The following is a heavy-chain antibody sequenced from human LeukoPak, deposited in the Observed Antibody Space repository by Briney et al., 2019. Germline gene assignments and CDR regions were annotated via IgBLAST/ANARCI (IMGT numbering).Heavy chain of an antibody. D-gene: IGHD3-10*01. CDR2: IYYSGST. CDR3: ASAPQLLWFGELAISRNAFDI. Sequence: SETLSLTCTVSGGSISSSSYYWGWIRQPPGKGLEWIGSIYYSGSTYYNPSLKSRVTISVDTSKNQFSLKLSSVTAADTAVYYCASAPQLLWFGELAISRNAFDIWGQGTMVTVSS. V-gene: IGHV4-39*07. J-gene: IGHJ3*02. CDR1: GGSISSSSYY.